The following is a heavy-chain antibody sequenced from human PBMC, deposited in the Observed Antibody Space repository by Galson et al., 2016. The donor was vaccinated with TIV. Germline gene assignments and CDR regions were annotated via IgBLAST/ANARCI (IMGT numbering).Heavy chain of an antibody. CDR2: ATVDGNNT. D-gene: IGHD3/OR15-3a*01. V-gene: IGHV3-74*01. CDR1: GFTFSKYW. Sequence: SLRLSCAASGFTFSKYWMHWVRQAPEKGLVWISRATVDGNNTSYADSVKGRVTISRDNARNTLYLLMNSLRVEDTAVYYCVRGGLEPFDYWGHGTLVTVSS. CDR3: VRGGLEPFDY. J-gene: IGHJ4*01.